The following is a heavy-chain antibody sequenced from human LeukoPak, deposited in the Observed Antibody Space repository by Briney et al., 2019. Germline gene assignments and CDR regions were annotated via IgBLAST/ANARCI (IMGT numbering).Heavy chain of an antibody. V-gene: IGHV5-51*01. Sequence: GESLKISCKGSGYSFTSYWIGWARQMPGKGLEWMGIIYPGDSDTRYSPSFQGQVTISADKSISTAYLQWSSLKASGTAMYYCARRRWADAFDIWGQGTMVTVSS. D-gene: IGHD4-23*01. CDR1: GYSFTSYW. CDR3: ARRRWADAFDI. CDR2: IYPGDSDT. J-gene: IGHJ3*02.